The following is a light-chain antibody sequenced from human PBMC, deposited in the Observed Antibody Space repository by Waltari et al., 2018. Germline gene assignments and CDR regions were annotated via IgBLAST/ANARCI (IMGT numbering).Light chain of an antibody. V-gene: IGLV2-14*01. Sequence: SALTQPASVSGSPGQPITLSCTGTSTDIGGYNYVSWYQQYPGKAPKLMIYEVNNRPSEVSNRFSGSKSGNTASLTISGLQAEDEADYYCGSYTTSSRDYVFGTGTKVTVL. CDR2: EVN. CDR3: GSYTTSSRDYV. CDR1: STDIGGYNY. J-gene: IGLJ1*01.